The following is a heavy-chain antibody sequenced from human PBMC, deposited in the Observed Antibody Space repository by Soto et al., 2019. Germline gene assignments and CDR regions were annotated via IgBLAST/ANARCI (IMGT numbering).Heavy chain of an antibody. D-gene: IGHD3-22*01. CDR2: INGNDGNT. J-gene: IGHJ3*01. Sequence: GASVKVSCKASGYTLTNFYIHWVRQAPGQGLEWMGMINGNDGNTNYAQNFQGRLTITRDTSRSTAYMELRSLRSDDTAVYYCARDFPHISGPDVFDLWGQGTMVTVSS. V-gene: IGHV1-46*01. CDR1: GYTLTNFY. CDR3: ARDFPHISGPDVFDL.